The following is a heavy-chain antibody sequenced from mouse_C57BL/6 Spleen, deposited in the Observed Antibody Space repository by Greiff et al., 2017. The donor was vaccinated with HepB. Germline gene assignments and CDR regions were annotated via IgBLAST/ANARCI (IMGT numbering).Heavy chain of an antibody. J-gene: IGHJ4*01. Sequence: VQLQQPGAELVMPGASVKLSCKASGYTFTSYWMHWVKQRPGQGLEWIGEIDPSDSYTNYNQKFKGKSTLTVDKSSSTAYMQLSSLTSEDSAVYYCATTVVARSYAMDYWGQGTSVTVST. CDR1: GYTFTSYW. V-gene: IGHV1-69*01. D-gene: IGHD1-1*01. CDR2: IDPSDSYT. CDR3: ATTVVARSYAMDY.